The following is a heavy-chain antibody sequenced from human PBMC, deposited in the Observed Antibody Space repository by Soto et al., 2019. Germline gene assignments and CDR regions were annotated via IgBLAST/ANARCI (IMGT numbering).Heavy chain of an antibody. CDR2: INHSGST. CDR1: GGSFSGYY. D-gene: IGHD6-13*01. J-gene: IGHJ2*01. Sequence: QVQLQQWGAGLLKPSETLSLTCAVYGGSFSGYYWSWIRQPPGKGLEWIGEINHSGSTNYNPSLKSRVTISVDTSKNQFSLKLSSVTAADTAVYYCARDPSPGIAIWYFDLWGRGTLVTVSS. V-gene: IGHV4-34*01. CDR3: ARDPSPGIAIWYFDL.